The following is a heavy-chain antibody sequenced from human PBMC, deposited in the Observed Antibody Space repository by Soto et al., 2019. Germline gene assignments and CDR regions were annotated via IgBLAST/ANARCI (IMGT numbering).Heavy chain of an antibody. V-gene: IGHV3-15*07. J-gene: IGHJ4*02. CDR2: IKSKTDGGTT. D-gene: IGHD3-9*01. Sequence: LRLSCAASGFTFSNAWMNWVRQAPGKGLEWVGRIKSKTDGGTTDYAAPVKGRFTISRDDSKNTLYLQMNSLKTEDTAVYYCTTYYDILTGYYFGYWGQGTLVTVSS. CDR3: TTYYDILTGYYFGY. CDR1: GFTFSNAW.